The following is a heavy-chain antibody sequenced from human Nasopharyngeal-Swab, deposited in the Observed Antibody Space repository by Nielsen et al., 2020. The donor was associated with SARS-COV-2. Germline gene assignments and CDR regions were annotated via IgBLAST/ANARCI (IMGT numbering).Heavy chain of an antibody. J-gene: IGHJ4*02. CDR3: ARSSGWYVTLDY. CDR1: GGTFSSYA. D-gene: IGHD6-19*01. Sequence: SVKVSCKASGGTFSSYAISWVRQAPGQGLEWMGGIIPIFGTANYAQKFQGGVTITADESTSTAYMELSSLRSEDTAVYYCARSSGWYVTLDYWGQGTLVTVSS. CDR2: IIPIFGTA. V-gene: IGHV1-69*13.